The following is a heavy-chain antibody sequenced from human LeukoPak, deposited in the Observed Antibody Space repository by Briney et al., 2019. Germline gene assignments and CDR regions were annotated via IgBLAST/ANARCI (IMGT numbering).Heavy chain of an antibody. J-gene: IGHJ4*02. CDR1: EFSVGSNY. D-gene: IGHD2-2*01. V-gene: IGHV3-66*01. CDR2: IYSGGST. CDR3: GRGKSPAAVDD. Sequence: QPGGSLRLSCAASEFSVGSNYMTWVRQAPGKGLEWVSLIYSGGSTYYADSVKGRFTISRDNARNTLYLQMSSLRVEDTALYCCGRGKSPAAVDDWGQGTLVTVPS.